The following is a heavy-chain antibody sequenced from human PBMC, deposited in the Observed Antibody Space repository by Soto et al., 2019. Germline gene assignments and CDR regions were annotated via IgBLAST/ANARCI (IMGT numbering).Heavy chain of an antibody. CDR1: GGTFSSYA. D-gene: IGHD5-12*01. Sequence: QVQLVQSGAEVKKPGSSVKVSCKASGGTFSSYAISWVRQAPGQGLEWMGGIIPIFGTANDAQKFQGRVTITANESTSTAYVGLSSLRSEDTAVYYWARGRGDDYSNWFDPWGQGTLVTVSS. CDR3: ARGRGDDYSNWFDP. V-gene: IGHV1-69*12. J-gene: IGHJ5*02. CDR2: IIPIFGTA.